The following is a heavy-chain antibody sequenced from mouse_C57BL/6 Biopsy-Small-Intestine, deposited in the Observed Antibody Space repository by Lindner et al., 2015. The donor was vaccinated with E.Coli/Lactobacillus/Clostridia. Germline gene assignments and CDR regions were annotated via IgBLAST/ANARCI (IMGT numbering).Heavy chain of an antibody. V-gene: IGHV1-82*01. CDR3: ASESGPYYFDY. J-gene: IGHJ2*01. Sequence: VQLQESGPELVKPGASVKISCKASGYAFSSSWMNWVKQRPGKGLEWIGRIYPGDGDTNYNGKFKGEATLTADKSSSTAYMQLSSLTSEDSAVYFCASESGPYYFDYWGQGTTLTVSS. CDR1: GYAFSSSW. CDR2: IYPGDGDT.